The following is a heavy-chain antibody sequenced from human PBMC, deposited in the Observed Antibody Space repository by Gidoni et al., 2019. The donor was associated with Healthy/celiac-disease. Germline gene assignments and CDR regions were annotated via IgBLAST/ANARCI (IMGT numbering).Heavy chain of an antibody. Sequence: EVQLVESGGGLVQPGGSLRLSCAASGFTVSSNYMSWVRQAPGKGLEWVSVIYSGGSTYYADSVKGRFTISRDNSKNTLYLQMNSLRAEDTAVYYCARPYYDILTGPTDAFDIWGQGTMVTVSS. CDR1: GFTVSSNY. D-gene: IGHD3-9*01. CDR2: IYSGGST. CDR3: ARPYYDILTGPTDAFDI. V-gene: IGHV3-66*02. J-gene: IGHJ3*02.